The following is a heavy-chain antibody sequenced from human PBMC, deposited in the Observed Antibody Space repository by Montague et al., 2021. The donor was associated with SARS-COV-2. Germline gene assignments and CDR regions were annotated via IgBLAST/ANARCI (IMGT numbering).Heavy chain of an antibody. D-gene: IGHD4-23*01. J-gene: IGHJ4*02. CDR1: GFSLSTSGMC. Sequence: PALVKPTQTLTLTRTFSGFSLSTSGMCVSWIRQPPGKALEWLTLIDWDDDKYYSTSLKTRLTISKDTSKNQVVLTMTNMDPVDTATYYCARSYGTTVVTRAFGYWGQGTLVTVSS. CDR2: IDWDDDK. CDR3: ARSYGTTVVTRAFGY. V-gene: IGHV2-70*01.